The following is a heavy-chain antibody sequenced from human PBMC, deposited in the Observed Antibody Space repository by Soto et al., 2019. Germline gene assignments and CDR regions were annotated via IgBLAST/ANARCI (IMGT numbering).Heavy chain of an antibody. Sequence: QVQLVQSGAEMKKPGASVKVSCKASGYTFTSYGISWVRQAPGQGLEWMGWISAYHGHTNYAQKLQGRVTMTTDTSTSTAYMELRSLRSDDTAVYYCAREPPPAVYNAFDIWGQGTMVTVSS. D-gene: IGHD1-20*01. CDR1: GYTFTSYG. CDR2: ISAYHGHT. V-gene: IGHV1-18*01. CDR3: AREPPPAVYNAFDI. J-gene: IGHJ3*02.